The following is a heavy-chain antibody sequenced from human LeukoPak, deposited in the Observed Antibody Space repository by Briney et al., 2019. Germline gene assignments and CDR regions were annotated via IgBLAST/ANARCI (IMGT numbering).Heavy chain of an antibody. CDR1: GFRVSRAW. D-gene: IGHD3-10*01. CDR2: IKTKRDGGTI. CDR3: TRVQGGTYNTFDI. J-gene: IGHJ3*02. V-gene: IGHV3-15*01. Sequence: PGGSLRLSCAASGFRVSRAWLSWVRQAPGKGLEWVGRIKTKRDGGTIDYAAPVKGRFTISGDESQDTVYLEMNELKTEDTAVYYCTRVQGGTYNTFDIWGQGTVVTVSS.